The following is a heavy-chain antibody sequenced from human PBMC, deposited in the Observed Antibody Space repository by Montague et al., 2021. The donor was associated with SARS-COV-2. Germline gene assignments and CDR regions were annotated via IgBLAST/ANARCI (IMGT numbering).Heavy chain of an antibody. J-gene: IGHJ3*02. V-gene: IGHV4-31*03. Sequence: TLSLTCTVSGGSISSGGYYWSRIRQHPGKGLEWIGYIYYSGSTYYNPSLKSRVTISVDTSKNQFSLKLSSVTAADTAVYYCARDRYSGYALDAFDIWGQGTMVTVSS. CDR3: ARDRYSGYALDAFDI. D-gene: IGHD5-12*01. CDR2: IYYSGST. CDR1: GGSISSGGYY.